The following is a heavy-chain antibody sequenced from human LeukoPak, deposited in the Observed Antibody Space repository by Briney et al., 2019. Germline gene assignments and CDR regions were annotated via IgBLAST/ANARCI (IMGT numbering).Heavy chain of an antibody. CDR3: ARDLSVGSKPDLGFDY. V-gene: IGHV3-21*01. D-gene: IGHD1-26*01. CDR2: ISSSSRYI. J-gene: IGHJ4*02. CDR1: GFTFSSYA. Sequence: GGSLRLSCGASGFTFSSYAMSWVRQAPGKGLEWVSSISSSSRYIYYTDSVKGRFTISRDNAKNSLYLQMNSLRAEDTAVYYCARDLSVGSKPDLGFDYWGQGTLVTVSS.